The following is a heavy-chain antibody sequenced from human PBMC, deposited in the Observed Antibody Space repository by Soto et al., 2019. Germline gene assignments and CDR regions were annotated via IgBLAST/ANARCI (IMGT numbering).Heavy chain of an antibody. J-gene: IGHJ3*02. Sequence: QVQLVESGGGVVQPGRSLRLSCAAYGFTFSSYAMHWVRQAPGKGLEWVAAISYDGSNKYYADSVKGRFTISSDKSKNTLYLQMNSLRAEDTAVYYCASWGGYSSGLPPHDAFDIWGQGTIVSVSS. D-gene: IGHD6-19*01. CDR1: GFTFSSYA. CDR2: ISYDGSNK. CDR3: ASWGGYSSGLPPHDAFDI. V-gene: IGHV3-30-3*01.